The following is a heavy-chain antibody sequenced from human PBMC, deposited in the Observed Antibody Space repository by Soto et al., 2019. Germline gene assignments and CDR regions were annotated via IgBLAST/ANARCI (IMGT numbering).Heavy chain of an antibody. CDR2: FSSGSSDT. D-gene: IGHD2-15*01. CDR3: AGHGGYSY. J-gene: IGHJ4*02. V-gene: IGHV3-23*01. CDR1: GFTVRTNG. Sequence: EVQLLESGGGLVQAGGSLRLSCAANGFTVRTNGMSWVRQAPGKGLEWVASFSSGSSDTHYADSLKGRFAISRDNSKNTLYLQMNSLRVEDTALYYCAGHGGYSYLGQGTLVTVSS.